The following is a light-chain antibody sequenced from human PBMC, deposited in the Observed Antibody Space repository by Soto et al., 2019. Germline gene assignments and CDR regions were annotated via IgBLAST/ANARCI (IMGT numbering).Light chain of an antibody. Sequence: EIVLTQSPGTLSLSPGERATLSCRASQSVSNNYLAWYQQKPGQAPRLLVYDASNRATGIPARFSGSGSGTDFTLTISSLEPEDFAVYYCQQRSNWPRRTFGEGIKVDIK. V-gene: IGKV3-11*01. CDR1: QSVSNNY. CDR3: QQRSNWPRRT. J-gene: IGKJ4*01. CDR2: DAS.